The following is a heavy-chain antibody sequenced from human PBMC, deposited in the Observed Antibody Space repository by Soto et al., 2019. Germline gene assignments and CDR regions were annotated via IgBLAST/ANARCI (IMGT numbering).Heavy chain of an antibody. V-gene: IGHV1-3*01. CDR2: INAGNGNT. D-gene: IGHD2-2*01. CDR1: GYTFTNYA. CDR3: ARAGYCSSTSCSDAFDI. J-gene: IGHJ3*02. Sequence: QVQFVQSGAELKKPGASVKVSCKASGYTFTNYAMHWVRQAPGQRLEWMGWINAGNGNTKYSQKFQGRVTITRDTSARTAYVELTSLRSDATAVYYCARAGYCSSTSCSDAFDIWGQGTLVTVSS.